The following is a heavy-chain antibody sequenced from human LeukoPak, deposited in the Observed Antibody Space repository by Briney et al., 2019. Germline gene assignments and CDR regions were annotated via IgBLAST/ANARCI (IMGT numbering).Heavy chain of an antibody. CDR2: ISAYNGNT. J-gene: IGHJ4*02. D-gene: IGHD3-3*01. CDR3: ARDVPGLRFWSGYKPFDY. CDR1: GYAFTSYG. Sequence: ASVKVSCKASGYAFTSYGISWVRQAPGQGLEWMGWISAYNGNTNYAQKLQGRVTMTTDTSTSTAYMELRSLRSDDTAAYYCARDVPGLRFWSGYKPFDYWGQGTLVTVSS. V-gene: IGHV1-18*01.